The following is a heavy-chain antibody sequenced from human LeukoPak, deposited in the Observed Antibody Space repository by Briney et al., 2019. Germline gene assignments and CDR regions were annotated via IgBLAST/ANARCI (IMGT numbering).Heavy chain of an antibody. CDR2: ISDSGVSI. J-gene: IGHJ4*02. CDR3: VRGRHSANNYGGDY. D-gene: IGHD5-12*01. CDR1: GFTFSAYE. V-gene: IGHV3-48*03. Sequence: GGSLRLSCAASGFTFSAYEMNWVRQAPGKGLEWISYISDSGVSIHYADSVRGRFSISRDNAKDALLLQMNTLRAEDTAVYYCVRGRHSANNYGGDYWGQGTLVTVSS.